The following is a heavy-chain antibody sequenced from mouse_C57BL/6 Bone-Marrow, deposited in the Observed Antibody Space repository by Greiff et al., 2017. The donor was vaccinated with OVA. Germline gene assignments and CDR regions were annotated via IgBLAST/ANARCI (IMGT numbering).Heavy chain of an antibody. CDR1: GFSLTSYG. Sequence: VQLQQSGPVLVQPSQSLSITCTVSGFSLTSYGVHWVRQSPGKGLEWLGVIWRGGSTDYNAAFMSRLSITKDNSKSQVFFKMNSLQADDTAIYYCAKAAYYSNYVGYWGQGTTLTVSS. J-gene: IGHJ2*01. D-gene: IGHD2-5*01. V-gene: IGHV2-5*01. CDR2: IWRGGST. CDR3: AKAAYYSNYVGY.